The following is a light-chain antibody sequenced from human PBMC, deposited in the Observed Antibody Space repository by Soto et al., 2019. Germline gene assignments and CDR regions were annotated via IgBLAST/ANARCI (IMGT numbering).Light chain of an antibody. CDR1: QTISSW. CDR3: QQYNGYRWT. J-gene: IGKJ1*01. CDR2: KAS. V-gene: IGKV1-5*03. Sequence: DIQMTQSPSTLSGSVGDRVTITCRASQTISSWLAWYQQKPGKAPKLLIYKASTLESGVPSRFSGSGSGTEFTLTISSLQPADSETYYCQQYNGYRWTFGQGTKVDIK.